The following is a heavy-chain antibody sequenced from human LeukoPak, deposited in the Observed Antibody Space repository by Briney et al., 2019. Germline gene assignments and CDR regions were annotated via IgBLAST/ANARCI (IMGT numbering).Heavy chain of an antibody. Sequence: GGSLRLSCGASGFSFSSYSMNWVRQAPGKGLEWVASMTSNGDSIYYASSVRGRFTISRDNAKNLSYLQMSGLRAEDTAVYYCTRDLSSSSTAYLQHWGQGTLVTVSS. CDR2: MTSNGDSI. J-gene: IGHJ1*01. CDR3: TRDLSSSSTAYLQH. V-gene: IGHV3-21*01. D-gene: IGHD6-6*01. CDR1: GFSFSSYS.